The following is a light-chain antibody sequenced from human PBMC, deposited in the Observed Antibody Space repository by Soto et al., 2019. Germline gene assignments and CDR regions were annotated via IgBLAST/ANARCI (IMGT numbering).Light chain of an antibody. V-gene: IGKV1-5*03. J-gene: IGKJ1*01. CDR3: QHYNSYPEA. Sequence: DIQMTQSPATLSVSVGDRVTITCRASQTISSWLAWYQQQPGKAPKLLIYKASTLKSGVPSRFSGSGSGTDFTLTISSLQPDDFATYYCQHYNSYPEAFGQGTQVEIK. CDR2: KAS. CDR1: QTISSW.